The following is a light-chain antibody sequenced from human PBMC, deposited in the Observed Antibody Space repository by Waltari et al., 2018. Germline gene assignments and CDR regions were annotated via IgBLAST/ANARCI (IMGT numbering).Light chain of an antibody. CDR3: SSFTSNHIYV. Sequence: QSALTQPASVSGSPGPSIPISCTGTSRDLAGYYFAPWYQQHPGKAPKLIIYDVSNRPAGVSYRFSGSKSGQTASLIVSGLQAEDEADYYCSSFTSNHIYVFGTGTKVTVL. J-gene: IGLJ1*01. V-gene: IGLV2-14*03. CDR1: SRDLAGYYF. CDR2: DVS.